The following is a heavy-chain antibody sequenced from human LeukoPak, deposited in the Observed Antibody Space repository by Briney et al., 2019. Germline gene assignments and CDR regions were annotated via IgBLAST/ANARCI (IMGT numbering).Heavy chain of an antibody. D-gene: IGHD2-21*02. Sequence: PSETLSLTCAVYGGSFSGYYWSWIRQPPGKGLEWIGEINHGGSTNYNPSLKSRVTISVDTSKNQFSLKLSSVTAADTAVYYCARRLCGGDCYSTFSYWGQGTLVTVSS. CDR3: ARRLCGGDCYSTFSY. J-gene: IGHJ4*02. V-gene: IGHV4-34*01. CDR2: INHGGST. CDR1: GGSFSGYY.